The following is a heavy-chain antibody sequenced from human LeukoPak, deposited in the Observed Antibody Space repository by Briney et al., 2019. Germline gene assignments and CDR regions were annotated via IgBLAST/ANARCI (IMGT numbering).Heavy chain of an antibody. J-gene: IGHJ4*02. CDR1: GYTFTDYY. D-gene: IGHD2-2*01. V-gene: IGHV1-2*02. CDR2: INPDSDNT. CDR3: AILWGGCTRISCSVLDH. Sequence: ASVKVSCKASGYTFTDYYIHWVRQAPGQGLEWMGWINPDSDNTKFAQNFQGRVIMTRDTAISTAYMELSRLRSDDTAVYYCAILWGGCTRISCSVLDHWGQGALVTVSS.